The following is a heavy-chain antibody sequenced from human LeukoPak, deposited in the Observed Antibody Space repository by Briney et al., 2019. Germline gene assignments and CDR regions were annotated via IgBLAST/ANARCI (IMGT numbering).Heavy chain of an antibody. CDR1: GFTFSTYR. Sequence: GGSLRLSCGASGFTFSTYRMHWVPQAPGKGLVWVSRFKSDGITNYADSVKGRFTISRDYANNTLSLQMNSLRPEDTGVYYCARAPSEIGGYYPEYFRHWGQGTLVTVSS. V-gene: IGHV3-74*01. CDR3: ARAPSEIGGYYPEYFRH. J-gene: IGHJ1*01. CDR2: FKSDGIT. D-gene: IGHD3-22*01.